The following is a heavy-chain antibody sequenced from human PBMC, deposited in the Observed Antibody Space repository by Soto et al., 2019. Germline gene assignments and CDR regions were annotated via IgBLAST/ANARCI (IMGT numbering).Heavy chain of an antibody. J-gene: IGHJ4*02. CDR2: IGPESGAT. Sequence: VASVKVSCKASGYTFTGHYIHWVRQAPEQGPEWMGEIGPESGATRYAQKFQGRVTMTRDTSITTVYMELKNLSPDDTAVYYCGRGRSGQIVVFFWDQGTPVTVSS. CDR1: GYTFTGHY. D-gene: IGHD1-26*01. CDR3: GRGRSGQIVVFF. V-gene: IGHV1-2*02.